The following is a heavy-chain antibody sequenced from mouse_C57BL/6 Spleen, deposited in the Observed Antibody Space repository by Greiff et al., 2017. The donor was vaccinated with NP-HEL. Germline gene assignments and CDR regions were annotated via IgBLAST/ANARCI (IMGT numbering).Heavy chain of an antibody. CDR1: GFSLTSYG. CDR2: IWSGGST. CDR3: ARNKVTGTDYAMDY. D-gene: IGHD4-1*01. V-gene: IGHV2-2*01. J-gene: IGHJ4*01. Sequence: VQLQQSGPGLVQPSQSLSITCTVSGFSLTSYGVHWVRQSPGKGLEWLGVIWSGGSTDYNAAFISRLSISKDNSKSQFFFKMNSLQADDTAIYYCARNKVTGTDYAMDYWGQGTSVTVSS.